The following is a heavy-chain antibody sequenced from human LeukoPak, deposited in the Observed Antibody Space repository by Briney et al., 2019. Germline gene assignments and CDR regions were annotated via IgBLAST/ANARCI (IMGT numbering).Heavy chain of an antibody. CDR2: ISGSGGST. D-gene: IGHD3-10*01. CDR1: GFTFSSYA. Sequence: GGSLRLSCAASGFTFSSYAMSWVRQTPGKGLEWVSAISGSGGSTYYADSVKGRFTISRDNSKNTLYLQMNNLRAEDTAVYYCAKDPSPLLWLGESLTWGQGTLVTVSS. CDR3: AKDPSPLLWLGESLT. V-gene: IGHV3-23*01. J-gene: IGHJ5*02.